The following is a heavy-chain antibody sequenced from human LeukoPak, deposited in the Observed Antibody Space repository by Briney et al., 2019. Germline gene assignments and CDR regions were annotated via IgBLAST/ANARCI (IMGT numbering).Heavy chain of an antibody. Sequence: SETLSLTCTVSGGSISSSSYYWGWIRQPPGKGLEWIGSIYYSGSTYYNPSLKSRVTISVDTSKNQFSLKLSSVTAADTAVYYCASQYSGYDLGNSGKFDYWGQGTLVTVSS. V-gene: IGHV4-39*07. CDR3: ASQYSGYDLGNSGKFDY. CDR1: GGSISSSSYY. CDR2: IYYSGST. J-gene: IGHJ4*02. D-gene: IGHD5-12*01.